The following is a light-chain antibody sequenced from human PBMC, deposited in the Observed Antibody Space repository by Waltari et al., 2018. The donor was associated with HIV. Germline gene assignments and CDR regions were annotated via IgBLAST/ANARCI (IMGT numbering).Light chain of an antibody. Sequence: QSVLTQPPSASGTPGQRVTFSCSGSSSNIGSNPVDWYQKLPGTAPRLLIYNNNQRPSGVPDRFSGSKSGTSASLAISGLQSEDDADDYCAAWDDSLNGHVLFGGGTKLTVL. J-gene: IGLJ2*01. CDR3: AAWDDSLNGHVL. CDR1: SSNIGSNP. V-gene: IGLV1-44*01. CDR2: NNN.